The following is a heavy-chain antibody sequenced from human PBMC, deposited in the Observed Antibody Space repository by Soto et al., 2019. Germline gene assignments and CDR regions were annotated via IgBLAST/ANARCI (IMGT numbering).Heavy chain of an antibody. D-gene: IGHD5-12*01. CDR2: ISGSGGST. V-gene: IGHV3-23*01. J-gene: IGHJ6*02. Sequence: GSLRLSCAASGFTFSSYAMSWVLQVPVKGLEWVSVISGSGGSTNYADSVKGRFTISRDNSKNTLYLQMNSLRAEDTAVYYCAKAGGYDSYYYYGVDVWGQGTTVTVSS. CDR3: AKAGGYDSYYYYGVDV. CDR1: GFTFSSYA.